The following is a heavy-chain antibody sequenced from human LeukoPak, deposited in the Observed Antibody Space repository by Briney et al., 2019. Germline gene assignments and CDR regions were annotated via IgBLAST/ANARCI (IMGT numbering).Heavy chain of an antibody. CDR2: INHSGST. V-gene: IGHV4-34*01. CDR3: ARAQDIVVVVAATPGNFDY. J-gene: IGHJ4*02. Sequence: PSETLSLTCAVYGGSFSGYYWSWIRQPPGKGLEWIGEINHSGSTNYNPSLKSRVTISVDTSKNQFSLKLSSVAAADTAVYYCARAQDIVVVVAATPGNFDYWGQGTLVTVSS. D-gene: IGHD2-15*01. CDR1: GGSFSGYY.